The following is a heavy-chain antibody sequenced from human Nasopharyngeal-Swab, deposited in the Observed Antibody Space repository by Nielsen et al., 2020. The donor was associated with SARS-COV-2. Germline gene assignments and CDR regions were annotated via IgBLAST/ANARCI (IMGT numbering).Heavy chain of an antibody. D-gene: IGHD3-3*01. CDR3: ARTFYDFWSGYRYGMDV. CDR2: MNPNSGNT. V-gene: IGHV1-8*01. Sequence: ASVNVSCKASGYTFTSYEINWVRQATGQGLEWMGWMNPNSGNTGYAQKFQGRVTMTRNTSISTAYMELSSLRSEDTAVYYCARTFYDFWSGYRYGMDVWGQGTTVTVSS. J-gene: IGHJ6*02. CDR1: GYTFTSYE.